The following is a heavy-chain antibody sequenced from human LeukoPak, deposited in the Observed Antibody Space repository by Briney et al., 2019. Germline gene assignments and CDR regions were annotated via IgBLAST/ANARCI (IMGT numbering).Heavy chain of an antibody. J-gene: IGHJ4*02. V-gene: IGHV1-18*01. CDR3: AREGLGELTLDY. CDR1: GYTFTSYG. CDR2: ISTYNGDT. D-gene: IGHD3-16*01. Sequence: ASVKVSCKASGYTFTSYGISWVRQAPGQGLEWMGWISTYNGDTNYAQKLQGRVTMTTDTSTNTAYMELRSLRSDDTAVYYCAREGLGELTLDYWGQGTLVAVSS.